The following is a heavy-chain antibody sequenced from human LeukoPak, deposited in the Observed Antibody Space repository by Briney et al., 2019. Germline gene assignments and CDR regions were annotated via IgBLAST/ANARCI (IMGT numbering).Heavy chain of an antibody. V-gene: IGHV3-7*02. CDR2: INQDGSDQ. CDR1: GFTFSTKW. CDR3: ARVSGSCDY. Sequence: PGGSLRLSCAASGFTFSTKWMSWVRQAPGKGLEWVATINQDGSDQYYVDSVKGRFTISRDNAKNSLDLQMNGLRAEDTAVYYCARVSGSCDYWGQGTLVTVSS. D-gene: IGHD3-10*01. J-gene: IGHJ4*02.